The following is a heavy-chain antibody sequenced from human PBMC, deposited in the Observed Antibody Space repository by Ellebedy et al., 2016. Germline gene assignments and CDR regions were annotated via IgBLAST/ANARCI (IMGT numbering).Heavy chain of an antibody. J-gene: IGHJ4*02. D-gene: IGHD3-10*01. V-gene: IGHV5-51*01. CDR1: GYSFTSYW. Sequence: GESLKISXKGSGYSFTSYWIGWVRQMPGKGLEWMGIIYPGDSDTRYSPSFQGQVTISADKSISTAYLQWSSLKASDTAMYYCARLGYYYGSGSYYFDYWGQGTLVTVSS. CDR2: IYPGDSDT. CDR3: ARLGYYYGSGSYYFDY.